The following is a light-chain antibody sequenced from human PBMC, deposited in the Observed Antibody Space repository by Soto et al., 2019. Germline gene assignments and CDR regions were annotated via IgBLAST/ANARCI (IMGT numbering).Light chain of an antibody. CDR3: QQSYSTPA. CDR1: QSISSY. V-gene: IGKV1-39*01. CDR2: AAS. J-gene: IGKJ1*01. Sequence: DIQMTQFPSSLSASVGDRVTITCRASQSISSYLNWYQQKPGKAPKLLIYAASSLQSGVPSRFSGSGSGTDFTLTISSLQPEDFATYYCQQSYSTPAFGQGTKVDI.